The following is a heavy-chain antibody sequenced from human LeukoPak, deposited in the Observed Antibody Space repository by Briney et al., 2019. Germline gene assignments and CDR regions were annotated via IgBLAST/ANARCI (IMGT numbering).Heavy chain of an antibody. V-gene: IGHV3-21*01. D-gene: IGHD1-26*01. J-gene: IGHJ6*03. CDR3: AREVGYYYYYMDV. Sequence: GSLRLSCAASGFTFSSYSMNWVRPAPGKGLEWVSSISSSSYIYYADSVKGRFTISRDNAKNSLYLQMNSLRAEDTAVYYCAREVGYYYYYMDVWGKGTTVTVSS. CDR2: ISSSSYI. CDR1: GFTFSSYS.